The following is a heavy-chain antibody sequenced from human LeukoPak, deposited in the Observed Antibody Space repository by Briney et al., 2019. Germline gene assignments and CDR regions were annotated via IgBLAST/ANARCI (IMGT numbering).Heavy chain of an antibody. J-gene: IGHJ4*02. D-gene: IGHD3-22*01. CDR3: ARRDYYDTSGYTFDY. V-gene: IGHV4-39*01. CDR2: IYYSGST. CDR1: GGSISSSRYY. Sequence: PSETLSLTCAVSGGSISSSRYYWGWIRQPPGKGLEWIGSIYYSGSTYYNPSLKSRVTISVDTSKKQFSLKLSSVTAADTAVYYCARRDYYDTSGYTFDYWGQGNLVTVSS.